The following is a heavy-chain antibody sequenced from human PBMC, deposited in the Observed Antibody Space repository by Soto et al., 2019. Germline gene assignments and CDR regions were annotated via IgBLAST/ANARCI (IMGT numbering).Heavy chain of an antibody. CDR1: GFTFSSYS. Sequence: EVQLVESGGGLVQPGGSLRLSCAASGFTFSSYSMNWVRQAPGKGLEWVSYISSSSSTIYYADSVKGRFTISRDNAKNSLYLQMNRLRDEDTAVYYCARELYGGNSYWYFDLWGRGTLVTVS. V-gene: IGHV3-48*02. CDR2: ISSSSSTI. CDR3: ARELYGGNSYWYFDL. D-gene: IGHD4-17*01. J-gene: IGHJ2*01.